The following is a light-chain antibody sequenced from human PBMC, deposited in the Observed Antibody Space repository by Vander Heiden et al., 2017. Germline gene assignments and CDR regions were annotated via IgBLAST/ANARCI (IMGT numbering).Light chain of an antibody. J-gene: IGLJ3*02. V-gene: IGLV1-47*01. CDR2: RNN. CDR3: AAWDDSLSGWV. CDR1: SSNIGSNY. Sequence: SALTQPPSASGPPGQRVTISCSGSSSNIGSNYVYWYQQLPGTAPKLLIYRNNQRPSGVPDRFSGSKSGTSASLAISGLRSEDEADYYCAAWDDSLSGWVFGGGTKLTVL.